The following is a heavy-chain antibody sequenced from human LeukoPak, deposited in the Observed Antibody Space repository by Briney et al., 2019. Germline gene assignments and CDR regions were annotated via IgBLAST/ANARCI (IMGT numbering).Heavy chain of an antibody. CDR3: ARVPYDFWSGYYTGRWFDP. J-gene: IGHJ5*02. Sequence: ASVKVSCKASGYTFTSYEINWVRQAAGQGLEWMGWMNPNSGNTVYAQKFQGRVTITRNTSISTAYMKLSSLRSEDTAVYYCARVPYDFWSGYYTGRWFDPWGQGTLVTVSS. D-gene: IGHD3-3*01. CDR2: MNPNSGNT. CDR1: GYTFTSYE. V-gene: IGHV1-8*03.